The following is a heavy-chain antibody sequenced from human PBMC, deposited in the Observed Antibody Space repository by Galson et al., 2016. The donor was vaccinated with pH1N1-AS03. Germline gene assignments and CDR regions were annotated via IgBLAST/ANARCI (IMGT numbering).Heavy chain of an antibody. D-gene: IGHD3-10*01. Sequence: SLRLSCAASGFKFDDYAMHWIRRVPGKGLEWVSGISWNSGGIGYGDSVKGRFTISRDNAMNSVYLQMNSLRPEDTAVYDCVKGMGSNWPDYYNYYMDVWGKGTTVTVS. CDR3: VKGMGSNWPDYYNYYMDV. J-gene: IGHJ6*03. V-gene: IGHV3-9*01. CDR2: ISWNSGGI. CDR1: GFKFDDYA.